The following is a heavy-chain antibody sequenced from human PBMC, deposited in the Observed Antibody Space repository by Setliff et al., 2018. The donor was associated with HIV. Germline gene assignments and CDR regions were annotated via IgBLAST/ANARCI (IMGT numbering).Heavy chain of an antibody. V-gene: IGHV4-31*03. Sequence: SETLSLTCTVSGASISSGGYYWSWIRQHPGKGLEWIGYIYYSGSTYYNPSLKSRVTISVDTSENQFSLRLNSVTAADTAVYYCARYRYYYDSSGYGRWFDPWGQGTLVTVSS. D-gene: IGHD3-22*01. CDR1: GASISSGGYY. J-gene: IGHJ5*02. CDR2: IYYSGST. CDR3: ARYRYYYDSSGYGRWFDP.